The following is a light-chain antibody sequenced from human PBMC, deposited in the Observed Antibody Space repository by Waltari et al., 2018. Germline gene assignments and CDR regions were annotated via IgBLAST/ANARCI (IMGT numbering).Light chain of an antibody. CDR1: QSVSRY. CDR2: DAS. Sequence: EIVLTQSPATLSLSPGERAPLSCRASQSVSRYLAWYQHKPGQAPRLLISDASNRASGIPARFSGSGSGTDFTLTISSLEPEDFAVYYCQQRSNWPGTFGPGTKLEI. CDR3: QQRSNWPGT. V-gene: IGKV3-11*01. J-gene: IGKJ2*01.